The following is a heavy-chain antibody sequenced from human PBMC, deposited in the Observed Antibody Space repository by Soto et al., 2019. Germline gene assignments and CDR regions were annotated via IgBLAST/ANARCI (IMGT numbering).Heavy chain of an antibody. CDR3: ARAECGTSCYFDY. Sequence: SENLSLTCTVSGGSISSSSYYWGWIRQPPGKGLEWIGSIYYSGSTYYNPSLKSRVTISVDTSKNQFSLKLSSVTAADTAVYYCARAECGTSCYFDYWGQGTLVTVSS. CDR1: GGSISSSSYY. D-gene: IGHD2-2*01. CDR2: IYYSGST. J-gene: IGHJ4*02. V-gene: IGHV4-39*01.